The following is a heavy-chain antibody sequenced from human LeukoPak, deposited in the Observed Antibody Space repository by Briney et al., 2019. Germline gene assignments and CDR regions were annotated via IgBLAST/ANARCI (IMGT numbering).Heavy chain of an antibody. D-gene: IGHD5-24*01. CDR3: AKDRDGYSPFDY. V-gene: IGHV3-11*01. CDR1: GFTFSDYY. CDR2: VSHSGSTI. J-gene: IGHJ4*02. Sequence: PGGSLRLSCAASGFTFSDYYLSWIRQAPGKGLEWVSYVSHSGSTIYYADSVKGRFTISRDNSKNTLYLQMNSLRAEDTAVYYCAKDRDGYSPFDYWGQGTLVTVSS.